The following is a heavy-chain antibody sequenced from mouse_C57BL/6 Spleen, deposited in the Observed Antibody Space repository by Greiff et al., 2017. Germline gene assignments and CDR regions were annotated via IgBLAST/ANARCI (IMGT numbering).Heavy chain of an antibody. CDR3: AREVVAERGYFDY. CDR1: GYTFTSYG. J-gene: IGHJ2*01. D-gene: IGHD1-1*01. V-gene: IGHV1-81*01. CDR2: IYPRSGNT. Sequence: QVQLKESGAELARPGASVKLSCKASGYTFTSYGISWVKQRTGQGLEWIGEIYPRSGNTYYNEKFKGKATLTADKSSSTAYMELRSLTSEDSAVYFCAREVVAERGYFDYWGQGTTRTVSS.